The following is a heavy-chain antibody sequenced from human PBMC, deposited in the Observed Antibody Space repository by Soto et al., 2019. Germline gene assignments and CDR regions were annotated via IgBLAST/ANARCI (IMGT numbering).Heavy chain of an antibody. V-gene: IGHV3-48*01. D-gene: IGHD5-12*01. Sequence: EVHLVESGGDLVQPGGSLRLSCAASGFTFSDYSMNWVRQAPGKGLEWVSYISSTSSTIYYANSVKGRFTISRDNAKNSLYLQMNNLRADDTAVYYCARGLRGYYFDYWGQGTLVTVSS. CDR1: GFTFSDYS. CDR3: ARGLRGYYFDY. J-gene: IGHJ4*02. CDR2: ISSTSSTI.